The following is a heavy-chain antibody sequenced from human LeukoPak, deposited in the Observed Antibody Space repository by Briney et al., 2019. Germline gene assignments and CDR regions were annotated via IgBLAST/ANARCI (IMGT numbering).Heavy chain of an antibody. D-gene: IGHD1-1*01. CDR1: QFTTFSSYA. J-gene: IGHJ6*03. V-gene: IGHV3-23*01. CDR3: AKKGQAGTGRNYMDV. CDR2: ISGVGGRI. Sequence: GGSLRLSCEASQFTTFSSYAMNWVRQAPGKRLGWVSIISGVGGRIEYADSVNGRFTISRDNSRNTVYLHMNSLRAEDTAVYYCAKKGQAGTGRNYMDVWGKGTTVTVAS.